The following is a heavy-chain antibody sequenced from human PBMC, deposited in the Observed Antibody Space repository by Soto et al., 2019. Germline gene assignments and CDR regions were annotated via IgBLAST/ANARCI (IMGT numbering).Heavy chain of an antibody. J-gene: IGHJ4*02. D-gene: IGHD3-16*01. CDR1: GGSFSGYY. CDR3: ARGWGPRYLDS. Sequence: SETLSLTCAVYGGSFSGYYWSWIRQPPGKGLEWIGEINHSGSANYNPSLKSRVTISVDTSKNQFSLKLSSVTAADTAVYYCARGWGPRYLDSWGQGTLVTVSS. CDR2: INHSGSA. V-gene: IGHV4-34*01.